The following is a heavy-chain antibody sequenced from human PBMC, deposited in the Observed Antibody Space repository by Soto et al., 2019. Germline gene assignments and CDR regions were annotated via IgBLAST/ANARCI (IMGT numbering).Heavy chain of an antibody. J-gene: IGHJ3*02. V-gene: IGHV3-7*03. CDR2: IKHDGSEK. Sequence: PGGSLRLSCAASGFTFSSFWMTWVRQAPGKGLKWVAKIKHDGSEKFYVNSVEGRFTISRDSTKNSLYLQMNSLRAADTAVYYCARDGTDDAFDIWGQGTMVTVSS. CDR1: GFTFSSFW. CDR3: ARDGTDDAFDI.